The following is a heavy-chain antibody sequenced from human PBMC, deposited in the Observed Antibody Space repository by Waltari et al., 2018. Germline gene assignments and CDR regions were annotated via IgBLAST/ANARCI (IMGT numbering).Heavy chain of an antibody. J-gene: IGHJ6*03. CDR2: IYYSGST. CDR3: ARHPLWFGEFGYYYMDV. D-gene: IGHD3-10*01. CDR1: GGSISSYY. V-gene: IGHV4-59*08. Sequence: QVQLQESGPGLVKPSETLSLTCTVSGGSISSYYWSWIRQPPGKGLEWIGYIYYSGSTNYNPPLKSLVTIAVDTSKNQFSLKLSSVTAADTAVYYCARHPLWFGEFGYYYMDVWGKGTTVTISS.